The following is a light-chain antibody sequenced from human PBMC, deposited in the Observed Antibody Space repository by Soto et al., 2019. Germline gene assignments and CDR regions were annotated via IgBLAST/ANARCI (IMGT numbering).Light chain of an antibody. J-gene: IGLJ3*02. Sequence: QSVLTQPPSGSGAPGQRVTISCTGSSSNIGAGYDVHWYQQLPGTAPKRLIYGNSNRPSGVPDRFSGSKSGTSASLAITGLQAEDEADYYCQSYDSSLSVVFGGGTKLTVL. CDR3: QSYDSSLSVV. V-gene: IGLV1-40*01. CDR1: SSNIGAGYD. CDR2: GNS.